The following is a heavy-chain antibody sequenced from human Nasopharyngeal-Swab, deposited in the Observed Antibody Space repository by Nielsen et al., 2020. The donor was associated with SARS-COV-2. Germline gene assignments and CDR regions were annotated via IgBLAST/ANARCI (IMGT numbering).Heavy chain of an antibody. CDR1: GYTFTSYY. V-gene: IGHV1-46*01. J-gene: IGHJ6*03. Sequence: VSVKVSCKASGYTFTSYYMHWVRQAPGQGLEWMGIINPSGGSTSYAQKFQGRVTMTRDTSTSTVYMELSSLRSEDTAVYYCARDLLYSSSWTQYYYYMDVWGKGTTVTVSS. CDR2: INPSGGST. CDR3: ARDLLYSSSWTQYYYYMDV. D-gene: IGHD6-13*01.